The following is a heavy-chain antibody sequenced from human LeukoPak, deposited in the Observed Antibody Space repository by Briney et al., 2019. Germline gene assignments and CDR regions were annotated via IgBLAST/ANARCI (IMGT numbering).Heavy chain of an antibody. Sequence: SVKVSCKASGGTFSSYAISWVREAPGQGLEWMGGIIPIFGTANYAQKFQGRVTITADESTSTAYMELSSLRSEDTAVYYCARARHSSSWSDYYYGMDVWGQGTTVTVSS. D-gene: IGHD6-13*01. CDR3: ARARHSSSWSDYYYGMDV. CDR1: GGTFSSYA. CDR2: IIPIFGTA. V-gene: IGHV1-69*01. J-gene: IGHJ6*02.